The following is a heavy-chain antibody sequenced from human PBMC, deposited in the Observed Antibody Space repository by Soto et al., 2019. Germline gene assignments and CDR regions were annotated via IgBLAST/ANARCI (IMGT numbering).Heavy chain of an antibody. CDR2: IYYSGST. J-gene: IGHJ4*02. D-gene: IGHD6-13*01. Sequence: PSETLSLTCTVSGGSISSGDYYWSWIRQPPGKGLEWIGYIYYSGSTYYNPSLKGRVTISVDTSKNQFSLKLSSVTAADTAVYYCARGAAAAAIDYWGQGTLVTVSS. CDR1: GGSISSGDYY. CDR3: ARGAAAAAIDY. V-gene: IGHV4-30-4*01.